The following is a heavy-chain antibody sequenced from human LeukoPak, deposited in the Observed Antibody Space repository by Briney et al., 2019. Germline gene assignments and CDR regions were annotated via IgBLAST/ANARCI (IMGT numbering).Heavy chain of an antibody. J-gene: IGHJ4*02. CDR1: GLTFSNAW. V-gene: IGHV3-15*01. Sequence: PGGPLRLSCAASGLTFSNAWMSWVRQAPGKGLEWVGRIKSKTDGGTIDYAAPVKGRFTISRDDSKNTLYLQMNSLKTEDTAVYYCTRRSAAAGTSSLYYWGQGTLVTVSS. CDR3: TRRSAAAGTSSLYY. D-gene: IGHD6-13*01. CDR2: IKSKTDGGTI.